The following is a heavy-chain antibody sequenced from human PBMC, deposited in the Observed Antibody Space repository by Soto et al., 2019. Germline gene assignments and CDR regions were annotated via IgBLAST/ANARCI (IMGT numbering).Heavy chain of an antibody. CDR3: VRDVLYSTSGDRRFDP. Sequence: QVQLVQSGGEVKKPGASVRASCKASGYTFNSYGISWVRQAPGQGLEWMGWLNTYNGNTNYAQKFQGRVSMTTDTSTSTAYLELRSLGSDDTAVYYCVRDVLYSTSGDRRFDPWGQGTLVTVSS. CDR1: GYTFNSYG. D-gene: IGHD6-6*01. J-gene: IGHJ5*02. CDR2: LNTYNGNT. V-gene: IGHV1-18*01.